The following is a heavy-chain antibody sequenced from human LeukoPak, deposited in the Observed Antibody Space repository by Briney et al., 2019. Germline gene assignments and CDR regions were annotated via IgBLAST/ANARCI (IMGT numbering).Heavy chain of an antibody. CDR2: IYYSGST. J-gene: IGHJ4*02. CDR3: ATYQLLWFGELLSPFDY. CDR1: GGSISSSSYS. V-gene: IGHV4-39*07. Sequence: PSETLSLTCTVSGGSISSSSYSWGWIRQPPGKGLEWIGSIYYSGSTYYNPSLKSRVTISVDTSKNQFSLKLSSVTAADTAVYYCATYQLLWFGELLSPFDYWGQGTLVTVSS. D-gene: IGHD3-10*01.